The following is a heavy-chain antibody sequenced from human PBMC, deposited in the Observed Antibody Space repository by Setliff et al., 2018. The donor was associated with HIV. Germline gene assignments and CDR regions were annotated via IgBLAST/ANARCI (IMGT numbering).Heavy chain of an antibody. V-gene: IGHV4-59*12. CDR1: GGSTSSYF. Sequence: SETLSLTCTVSGGSTSSYFWSWIRQSPGKGLEWIGYIHNTGSTDSNPSLKSRVTMSVDTSKNQFSLNLNSVTAADTAVYFCARDRSNYGSGSSAYNWFDPWGLGTLVTVSS. CDR2: IHNTGST. D-gene: IGHD3-10*01. J-gene: IGHJ5*02. CDR3: ARDRSNYGSGSSAYNWFDP.